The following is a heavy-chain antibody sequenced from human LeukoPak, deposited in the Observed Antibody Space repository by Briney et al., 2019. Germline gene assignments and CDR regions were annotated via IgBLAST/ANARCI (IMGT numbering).Heavy chain of an antibody. CDR3: ARHYPGGDYFIDY. CDR2: IYPDDSDT. CDR1: GYSFTSYW. J-gene: IGHJ4*02. Sequence: GESLRISCKGSGYSFTSYWIGWVRQMPGKGLEWVGIIYPDDSDTRYSPSFQDQVIISADKSISTAYLQWSSLKASDTAMYYCARHYPGGDYFIDYWGQGTLVTVSS. D-gene: IGHD4-17*01. V-gene: IGHV5-51*01.